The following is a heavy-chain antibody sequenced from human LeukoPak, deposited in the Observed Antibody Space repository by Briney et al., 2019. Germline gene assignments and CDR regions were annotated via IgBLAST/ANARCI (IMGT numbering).Heavy chain of an antibody. J-gene: IGHJ6*03. CDR1: GFTFSYYW. V-gene: IGHV3-7*01. CDR3: ARVARGGSYATSSYMDV. D-gene: IGHD1-26*01. CDR2: IKEDGSEK. Sequence: GGSLRLSCAASGFTFSYYWMSWVRQAPGKGLEWVANIKEDGSEKNYVDSVKGRFTMSRDNAKNSLYLQMNSLRAEDTAVYYCARVARGGSYATSSYMDVWGKGTTVTVSS.